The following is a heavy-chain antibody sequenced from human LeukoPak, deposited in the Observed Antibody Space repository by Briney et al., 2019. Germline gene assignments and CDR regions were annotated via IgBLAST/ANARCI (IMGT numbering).Heavy chain of an antibody. CDR2: IYYNGST. J-gene: IGHJ3*02. V-gene: IGHV4-59*11. Sequence: SETLSLTCTVSGGSISSHYWSWIRQPPGKGLEWIGLIYYNGSTNYNPSLKSRVTMSVDTSKNQFSLKPSSVTAADTAVYYCARDYGDYVGAFDIWGQGTMVTVSS. CDR3: ARDYGDYVGAFDI. CDR1: GGSISSHY. D-gene: IGHD4-17*01.